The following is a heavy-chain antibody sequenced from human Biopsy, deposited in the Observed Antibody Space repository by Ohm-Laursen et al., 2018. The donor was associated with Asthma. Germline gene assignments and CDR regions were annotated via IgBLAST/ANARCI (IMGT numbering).Heavy chain of an antibody. CDR3: ARGDRSGWPHYYFDY. Sequence: SLRLSCSASGFTVSRDHMFWVRQAPGKGLEWVSVIYSGGTSDTADSVRGRLTISRDFYKNTLYLQMDSLRAEDTAVYYCARGDRSGWPHYYFDYWGQGTLVTVSS. J-gene: IGHJ4*02. CDR2: IYSGGTS. D-gene: IGHD6-19*01. CDR1: GFTVSRDH. V-gene: IGHV3-53*01.